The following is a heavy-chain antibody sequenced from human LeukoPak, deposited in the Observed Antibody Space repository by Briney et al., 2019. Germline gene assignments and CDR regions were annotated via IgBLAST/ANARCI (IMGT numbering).Heavy chain of an antibody. V-gene: IGHV5-51*01. CDR1: EYIFINYW. CDR3: ARGTSGYWPY. CDR2: MNPGGSDT. D-gene: IGHD3-22*01. Sequence: GESLKISCKGSEYIFINYWIGWVRQMPGKGLEWMGIMNPGGSDTRYSPSFQGHVTISADKSISTAYLQWNSLKASDTAMDYCARGTSGYWPYWGQGTLVTVSS. J-gene: IGHJ4*02.